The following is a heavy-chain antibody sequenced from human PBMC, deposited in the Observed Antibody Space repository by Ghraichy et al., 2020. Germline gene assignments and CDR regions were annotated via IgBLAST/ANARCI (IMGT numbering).Heavy chain of an antibody. CDR1: GFTFNNHA. V-gene: IGHV3-23*01. CDR3: AKDYVPCRGGNCYLGFFQD. D-gene: IGHD2-15*01. J-gene: IGHJ1*01. CDR2: ISGNSGST. Sequence: GGSLRLSCVASGFTFNNHAMSWVRQAPGKGLEWVSIISGNSGSTYYADSAKGRFTISRDNYKNTLYLYMGSLRAEDTAVYYCAKDYVPCRGGNCYLGFFQDGGQGTLGTVSS.